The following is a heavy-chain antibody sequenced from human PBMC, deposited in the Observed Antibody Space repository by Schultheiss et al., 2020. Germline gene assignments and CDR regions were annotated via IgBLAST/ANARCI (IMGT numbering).Heavy chain of an antibody. V-gene: IGHV4-4*02. D-gene: IGHD6-19*01. CDR2: IYHSGST. CDR3: ARRRIAVAGGGNWFDP. J-gene: IGHJ5*02. CDR1: GGSISSSNW. Sequence: SETLSLTCAVSGGSISSSNWWSWVRQPPGKGLEWIGEIYHSGSTNYNPSLKSRVTISVDTSKNQFSLKLSSVTAADTAVYYCARRRIAVAGGGNWFDPWGQGTLVTVSS.